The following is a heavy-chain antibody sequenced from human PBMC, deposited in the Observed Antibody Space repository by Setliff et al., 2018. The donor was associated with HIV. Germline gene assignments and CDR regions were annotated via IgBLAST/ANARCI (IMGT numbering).Heavy chain of an antibody. V-gene: IGHV3-7*01. J-gene: IGHJ4*02. CDR1: GLTFNRYW. CDR2: IKFDGSES. CDR3: AGSMGYFVKAD. Sequence: PGGSLRLSCVASGLTFNRYWMSWVRQVPGKGLEWVSNIKFDGSESHYADSVKGRFIASTDNAKNSLFLQMNSLRGEDTAIYYCAGSMGYFVKADWGQGILVTVSS. D-gene: IGHD6-13*01.